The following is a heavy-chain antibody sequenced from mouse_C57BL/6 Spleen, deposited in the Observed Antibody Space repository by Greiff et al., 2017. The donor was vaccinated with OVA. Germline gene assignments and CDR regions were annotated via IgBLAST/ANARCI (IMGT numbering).Heavy chain of an antibody. CDR3: ARRSYYGNYDAMDY. CDR1: GFNIKNTY. D-gene: IGHD2-1*01. CDR2: IDPATGNT. J-gene: IGHJ4*01. Sequence: EVKLQESVAELVRPGASVKLSCTASGFNIKNTYMHWVKQRPEQGLEWIGRIDPATGNTKYAPKFQGKATITADTSSNTAYLQLSSLTSEDTAIYYCARRSYYGNYDAMDYWGQGTSVTVSS. V-gene: IGHV14-3*01.